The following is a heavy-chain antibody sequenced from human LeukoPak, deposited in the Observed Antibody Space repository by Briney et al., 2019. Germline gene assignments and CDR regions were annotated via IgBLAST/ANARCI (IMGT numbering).Heavy chain of an antibody. D-gene: IGHD6-19*01. V-gene: IGHV4-34*01. Sequence: SETLSLTCAVYGGSFSGYYWSWIRQPPGKGLEWIGEINHSGSTNYNPSLKSRVTISVDTSKNQFSLKLSSVTAADTAVYYCARHIAVAGIIDYWGQGTLVTVSS. CDR1: GGSFSGYY. CDR2: INHSGST. CDR3: ARHIAVAGIIDY. J-gene: IGHJ4*02.